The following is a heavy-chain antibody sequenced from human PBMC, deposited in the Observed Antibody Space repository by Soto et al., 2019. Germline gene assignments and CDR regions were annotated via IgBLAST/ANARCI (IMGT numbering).Heavy chain of an antibody. J-gene: IGHJ6*02. CDR1: GGSISSSNW. Sequence: QVQLQESGPGLVKPSGTLSLTCAVSGGSISSSNWWSWVRQPPGKGLEGIGEIYHSGSTNYNPPIKSRVTISVDKSKNQFSLKLGSVTAADTAVYYCAGWIQLQQYYYYGMDVWGQGTTVTVSS. V-gene: IGHV4-4*02. D-gene: IGHD5-18*01. CDR2: IYHSGST. CDR3: AGWIQLQQYYYYGMDV.